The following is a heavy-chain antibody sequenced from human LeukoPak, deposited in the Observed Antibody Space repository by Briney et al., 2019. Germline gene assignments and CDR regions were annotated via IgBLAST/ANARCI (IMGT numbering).Heavy chain of an antibody. CDR1: GGSISSSSYY. D-gene: IGHD1-26*01. J-gene: IGHJ4*02. CDR3: ASACSGSYSSIDY. V-gene: IGHV4-39*01. Sequence: SETLSITCTVSGGSISSSSYYWGWIRQPPGKGLEWIGSIYYSGSTYYNPSLKSRVTISVDTSKNQFSLKLSSVTAADTAVYYCASACSGSYSSIDYWGQGTLVTVSS. CDR2: IYYSGST.